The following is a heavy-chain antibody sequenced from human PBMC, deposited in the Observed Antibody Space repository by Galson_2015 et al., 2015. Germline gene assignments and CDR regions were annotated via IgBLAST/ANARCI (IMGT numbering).Heavy chain of an antibody. CDR3: ARRTGGYYYGMDV. J-gene: IGHJ6*02. V-gene: IGHV5-51*01. D-gene: IGHD3-10*01. Sequence: FLKISCKGSGYRFTNYWIDWVRQMPGKGLEWMGIIYPGDSDTRYSPSFQGQVTISADKSISTAYLQWSSLKASDTAMYYCARRTGGYYYGMDVWGQGTTVTVSS. CDR2: IYPGDSDT. CDR1: GYRFTNYW.